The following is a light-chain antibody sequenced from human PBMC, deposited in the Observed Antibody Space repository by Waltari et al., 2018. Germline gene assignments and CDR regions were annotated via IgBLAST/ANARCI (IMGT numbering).Light chain of an antibody. CDR3: SSYTSSGTPWV. J-gene: IGLJ3*02. CDR2: DVS. Sequence: QSALTQPASVSGSPGQSLTIPCTGTSSAIGGSNYFPWYQEHPGKAPQLMIFDVSDRPSGVSNRFSGSKSGNTASLTISGLQADDEADYYCSSYTSSGTPWVFGGGTKLTVL. V-gene: IGLV2-14*03. CDR1: SSAIGGSNY.